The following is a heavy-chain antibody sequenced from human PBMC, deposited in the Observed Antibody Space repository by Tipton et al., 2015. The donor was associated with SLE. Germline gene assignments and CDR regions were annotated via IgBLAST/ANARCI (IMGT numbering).Heavy chain of an antibody. Sequence: GLVKPSETLSLTCTVSGGSISSYYWSWIRQPPGKGLEWIGYVSYSGSTSYNPSLKSRATISVDTSKNQFSLKVTSVTAADTAMYYCASITFWSGYIPFDYWGQGTLVTVS. CDR2: VSYSGST. CDR3: ASITFWSGYIPFDY. D-gene: IGHD3-3*01. J-gene: IGHJ4*02. CDR1: GGSISSYY. V-gene: IGHV4-59*12.